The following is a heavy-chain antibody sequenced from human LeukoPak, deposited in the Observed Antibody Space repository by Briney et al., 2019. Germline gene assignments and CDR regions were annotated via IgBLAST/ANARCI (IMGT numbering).Heavy chain of an antibody. CDR2: ITHDGSNK. J-gene: IGHJ6*02. Sequence: PGRSLRLSCAASGFTFSSYGMHWVRQAPGKGLEWVAIITHDGSNKYNADSVKGRFTISRDNSKNTLHLQMNSLRAEDTAVYYCARDRFYGDYIDYYFYGMDVWGQGTTVTVSS. CDR3: ARDRFYGDYIDYYFYGMDV. CDR1: GFTFSSYG. V-gene: IGHV3-30*03. D-gene: IGHD4-17*01.